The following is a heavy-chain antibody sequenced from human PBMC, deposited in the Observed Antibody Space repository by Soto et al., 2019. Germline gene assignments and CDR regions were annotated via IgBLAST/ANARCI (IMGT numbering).Heavy chain of an antibody. CDR2: INPMLGVA. V-gene: IGHV1-69*10. Sequence: SVKVSCKASGGSFSSLVISWLRQAPGQGPEWMGGINPMLGVANFAQKFQDRVTITADESTTTAYMELSSLRSEDTAVYYCARGPAQFDPWGQGTMVTVS. J-gene: IGHJ5*02. CDR1: GGSFSSLV. D-gene: IGHD2-2*01. CDR3: ARGPAQFDP.